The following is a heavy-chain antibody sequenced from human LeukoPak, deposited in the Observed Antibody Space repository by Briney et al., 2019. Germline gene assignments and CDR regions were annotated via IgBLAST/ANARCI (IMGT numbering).Heavy chain of an antibody. J-gene: IGHJ4*02. CDR1: GDSISSSSYY. CDR2: IYYSGST. CDR3: ARDGGVGVIPDFDY. Sequence: NPSETLSLTCTVSGDSISSSSYYWGWIRQPPGKGLEWIGSIYYSGSTYYNPSLKSRVTMSVDTSKNQFSLKLSSVTAADAAVYYCARDGGVGVIPDFDYWGPGTLVTVSS. D-gene: IGHD2-8*02. V-gene: IGHV4-39*02.